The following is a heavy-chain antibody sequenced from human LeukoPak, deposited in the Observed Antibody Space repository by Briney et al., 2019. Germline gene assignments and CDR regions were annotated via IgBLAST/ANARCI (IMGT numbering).Heavy chain of an antibody. V-gene: IGHV3-30*18. J-gene: IGHJ4*02. D-gene: IGHD6-19*01. Sequence: AGGSLRLSCAASGFTFSSYGMHWVRQAPGKGLEWVAVISYDGSNKYYADSVKGRFTFSRDNSKNTLYLQMNSLRAEDTAVYYCAKVGQWLLTDEYYFDYWGQGTLVTVSS. CDR2: ISYDGSNK. CDR1: GFTFSSYG. CDR3: AKVGQWLLTDEYYFDY.